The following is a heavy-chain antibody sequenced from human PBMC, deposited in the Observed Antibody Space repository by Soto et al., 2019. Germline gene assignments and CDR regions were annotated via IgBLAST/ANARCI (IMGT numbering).Heavy chain of an antibody. CDR1: GFTFSSYG. J-gene: IGHJ4*02. V-gene: IGHV3-30*03. CDR3: GGVVVPAALIPFDY. Sequence: GGSLRLSCAASGFTFSSYGMHWVRQAPGKGLEWVAVISYDGSNKYYADSVKGRFTISRDNSKNTLYLQMNSLRAEDTAVYYCGGVVVPAALIPFDYWGQGTLVTVSS. D-gene: IGHD2-2*01. CDR2: ISYDGSNK.